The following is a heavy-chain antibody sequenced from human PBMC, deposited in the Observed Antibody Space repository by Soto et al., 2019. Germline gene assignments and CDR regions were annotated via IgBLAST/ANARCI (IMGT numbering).Heavy chain of an antibody. V-gene: IGHV3-21*06. CDR2: IRSRSTFI. CDR3: ARDPPLSMIVVVGVDDF. J-gene: IGHJ4*02. D-gene: IGHD3-22*01. Sequence: EVQLVESGGCLVKPGGSLRLSCTVLGFTLTNENMNWVRQAPGKGLEWVSSIRSRSTFINYADSVKVRFTISSDNDKGCVYRQMNSLRAEDTAVYYCARDPPLSMIVVVGVDDFWGQGPLFPVSS. CDR1: GFTLTNEN.